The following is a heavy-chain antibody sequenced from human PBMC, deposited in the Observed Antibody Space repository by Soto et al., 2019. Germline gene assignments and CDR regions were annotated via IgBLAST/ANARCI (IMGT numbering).Heavy chain of an antibody. CDR1: GLPSISFG. Sequence: QVQLVESGGGVVQPGRPLGSPCAASGLPSISFGMHGVAQAPGRGLEGVQVMWYEGSNKYYADSVKGRFTISRDNSKNTLYLQMNSLRAEDTAVYYCAYGDYFDYWGQGTLVTVSS. D-gene: IGHD4-17*01. CDR2: MWYEGSNK. J-gene: IGHJ4*02. V-gene: IGHV3-33*01. CDR3: AYGDYFDY.